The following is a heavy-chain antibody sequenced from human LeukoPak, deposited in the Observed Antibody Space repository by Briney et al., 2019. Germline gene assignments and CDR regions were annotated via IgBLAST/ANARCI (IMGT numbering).Heavy chain of an antibody. J-gene: IGHJ4*02. CDR2: IYYSGST. D-gene: IGHD5-12*01. CDR1: GGSISSYY. V-gene: IGHV4-59*01. Sequence: PSETLSLTCTVSGGSISSYYWSWIRQPPGKGLEWIGYIYYSGSTNYNPSLKSRVTTSVDTSKNQFSLKLSSVIAADTAVYYCARVSGYDWESFFDYWGQGTLVTVSS. CDR3: ARVSGYDWESFFDY.